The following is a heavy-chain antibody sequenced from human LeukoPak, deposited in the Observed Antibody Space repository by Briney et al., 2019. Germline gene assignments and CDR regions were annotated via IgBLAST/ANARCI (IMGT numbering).Heavy chain of an antibody. CDR2: ISWNSGSI. Sequence: PGRSLRLSCAASGFTFDDYAMHWVRQAPGKGLEWVSGISWNSGSIGYADSVKGRFTISRDNAKNSLYLQMNSLRAEDTALYYCAKGQQLVVPWFDPWGQGTLVTVSS. D-gene: IGHD6-13*01. V-gene: IGHV3-9*01. CDR1: GFTFDDYA. CDR3: AKGQQLVVPWFDP. J-gene: IGHJ5*02.